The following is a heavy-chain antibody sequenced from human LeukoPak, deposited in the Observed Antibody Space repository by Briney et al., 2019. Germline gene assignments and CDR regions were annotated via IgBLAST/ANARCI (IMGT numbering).Heavy chain of an antibody. V-gene: IGHV1-69*04. D-gene: IGHD4-11*01. CDR2: IIPIFGIA. CDR3: ARGTNSNYPQKYYYYYGMDV. J-gene: IGHJ6*02. Sequence: SVKVSCKASGGTFSSYAISWVRQAPGQGLEWMGRIIPIFGIANYAQKFQGRVTITADKSTSTAYMELSSLRSEDMAVYYCARGTNSNYPQKYYYYYGMDVWGQGTTVTVSS. CDR1: GGTFSSYA.